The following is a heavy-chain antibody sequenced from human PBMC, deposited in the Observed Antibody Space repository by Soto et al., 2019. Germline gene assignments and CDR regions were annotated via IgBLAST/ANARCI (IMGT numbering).Heavy chain of an antibody. CDR3: AKNPCTNGVCYFDY. CDR2: ISYDGSNK. CDR1: GFTFSSYG. Sequence: GGSLRLSCAASGFTFSSYGMHWVRQAPGKGLEWVAVISYDGSNKYYADSVKGRFTISIDNSKNTLYLQMNILRAEDTAVYFCAKNPCTNGVCYFDYWGQGTLVTVSS. V-gene: IGHV3-30*18. D-gene: IGHD2-8*01. J-gene: IGHJ4*02.